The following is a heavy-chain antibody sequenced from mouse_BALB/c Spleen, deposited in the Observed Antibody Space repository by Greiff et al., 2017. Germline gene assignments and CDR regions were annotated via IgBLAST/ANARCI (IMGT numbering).Heavy chain of an antibody. Sequence: EVQLVESGGDLVKPGGSLKLSCAASGFTFSSYGMSWVRQTPDKRLEWVATISSGGSYTYYPDSVKGRFTISRDNAKNTLYLQMSSLKSEDTAMYYCARHYYGSSLACFAYWGQGTLVTVSA. CDR2: ISSGGSYT. CDR1: GFTFSSYG. V-gene: IGHV5-6*01. CDR3: ARHYYGSSLACFAY. J-gene: IGHJ3*01. D-gene: IGHD1-1*01.